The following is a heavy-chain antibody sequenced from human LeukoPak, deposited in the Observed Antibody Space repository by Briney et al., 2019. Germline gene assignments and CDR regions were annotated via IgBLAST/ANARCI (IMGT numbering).Heavy chain of an antibody. J-gene: IGHJ4*02. CDR1: GFTFTNYA. Sequence: GGSLRLSCVASGFTFTNYAVSWVRQSPGKGLEWVSAIVGGGDTTYYADSVKGRFTISRDNSKNTLYLQMNTLRAEDTAVYYCAKEGAVAGVGYFEQWGQGTLVTVSS. V-gene: IGHV3-23*01. D-gene: IGHD6-19*01. CDR2: IVGGGDTT. CDR3: AKEGAVAGVGYFEQ.